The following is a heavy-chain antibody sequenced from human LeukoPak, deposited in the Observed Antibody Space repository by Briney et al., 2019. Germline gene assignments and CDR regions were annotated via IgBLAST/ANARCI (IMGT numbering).Heavy chain of an antibody. D-gene: IGHD3-10*02. J-gene: IGHJ6*04. Sequence: GGSLRLSCAASGFTSSSFEMTWVRQAPGQGLEWVSYISSSGSTIYYADSVKGRFTISRDNAKNSLYLQMNSLRAEDTAVYYCAELGITMIGGVWGKGTTVTISS. CDR2: ISSSGSTI. CDR1: GFTSSSFE. V-gene: IGHV3-48*03. CDR3: AELGITMIGGV.